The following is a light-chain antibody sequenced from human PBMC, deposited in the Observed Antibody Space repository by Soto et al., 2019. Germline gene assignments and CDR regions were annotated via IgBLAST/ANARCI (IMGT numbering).Light chain of an antibody. CDR1: QGISSY. CDR3: QQYYSYPPYT. V-gene: IGKV1-8*01. CDR2: AAS. J-gene: IGKJ2*01. Sequence: AIRMTQSPSSLSASTGDRVTITCRASQGISSYLAWYQQKPWKAPKLLIYAASTLQSGVPSRFSGSVSGTYFTLTISCLQSEDFATYYCQQYYSYPPYTFGQGTKLEIK.